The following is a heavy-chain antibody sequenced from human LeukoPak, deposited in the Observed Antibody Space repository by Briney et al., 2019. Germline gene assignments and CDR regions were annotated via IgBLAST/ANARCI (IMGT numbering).Heavy chain of an antibody. CDR1: GFTFDDYG. CDR2: INWDGSST. Sequence: RAGGSLRLSCAASGFTFDDYGMSWVRQAPGKGLEWVSGINWDGSSTGYTDSVKGRFTISRDNAKNSLYLQMNSLRAEDTALYYCGRGKYYYYIDVWGKGTTVTVSS. V-gene: IGHV3-20*04. J-gene: IGHJ6*03. CDR3: GRGKYYYYIDV.